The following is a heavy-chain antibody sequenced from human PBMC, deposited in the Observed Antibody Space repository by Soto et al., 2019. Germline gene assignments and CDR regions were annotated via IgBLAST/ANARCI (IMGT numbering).Heavy chain of an antibody. CDR3: ARGVLYYYDSSGYPHWFDP. CDR2: ISSSGSII. Sequence: GGSLRLSCAASGFTFSSYEMNWVRQAPGKGLEWVSYISSSGSIIYYADPVKGRFTISRDNAKNSLYLQMNSLRAEDTAVYYCARGVLYYYDSSGYPHWFDPWGQGTLVTVSS. J-gene: IGHJ5*02. V-gene: IGHV3-48*03. D-gene: IGHD3-22*01. CDR1: GFTFSSYE.